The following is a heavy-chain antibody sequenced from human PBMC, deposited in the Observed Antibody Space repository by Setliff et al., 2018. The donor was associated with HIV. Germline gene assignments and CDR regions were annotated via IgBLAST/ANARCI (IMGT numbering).Heavy chain of an antibody. CDR2: INPNNGGT. CDR1: GYTFTGYY. D-gene: IGHD3-22*01. Sequence: ASVKVSCKASGYTFTGYYMHWVRQAPGQGLEWMGWINPNNGGTNYAQKFQGTFTMTEDTSTDTVYMELSSLKSEDTAVYYCATDLSSGYFYFTLHFWGQGTLVTVSS. V-gene: IGHV1-2*02. CDR3: ATDLSSGYFYFTLHF. J-gene: IGHJ1*01.